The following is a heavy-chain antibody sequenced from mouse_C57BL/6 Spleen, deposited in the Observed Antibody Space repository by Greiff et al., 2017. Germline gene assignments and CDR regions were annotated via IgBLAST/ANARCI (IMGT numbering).Heavy chain of an antibody. CDR1: GYSITSGYY. V-gene: IGHV3-6*01. CDR2: ISYDGSN. J-gene: IGHJ2*01. Sequence: VQLKESGPGLVKPSQSLSLTCSVTGYSITSGYYWNWIRQFPGNKLEWMGYISYDGSNNYNPSLKNRISITRDTSKNQFFLKLNSVTTEDTATYYCARAYYDYHYWGQGTTLTVSS. D-gene: IGHD2-4*01. CDR3: ARAYYDYHY.